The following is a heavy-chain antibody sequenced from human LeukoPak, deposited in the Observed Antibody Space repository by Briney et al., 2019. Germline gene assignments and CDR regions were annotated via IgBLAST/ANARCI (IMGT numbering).Heavy chain of an antibody. J-gene: IGHJ4*02. Sequence: SETLSLTCAVYGGSFSGYYWSWIRQPPGKGLEWIGEIKHSGSTNYNPSLKTRLTISVDTSKSQFSLKLSSVTAADTAVYYCASGLGDYWGQGTLVTVSS. CDR3: ASGLGDY. CDR2: IKHSGST. V-gene: IGHV4-34*01. D-gene: IGHD3-22*01. CDR1: GGSFSGYY.